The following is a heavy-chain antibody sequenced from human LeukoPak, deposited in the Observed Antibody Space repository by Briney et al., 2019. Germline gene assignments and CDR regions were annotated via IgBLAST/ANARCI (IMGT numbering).Heavy chain of an antibody. CDR2: ISGSGDST. CDR3: AKDPRSKNTAMVFDY. Sequence: GGSLRLSCAASGFTFSSYAMSWVRQAPGKGLEWVSTISGSGDSTYYADSVKGRFTISRDNSKNTLYLQMNSLRAEDTAVYYCAKDPRSKNTAMVFDYWGQGTLVTVSS. J-gene: IGHJ4*02. CDR1: GFTFSSYA. V-gene: IGHV3-23*01. D-gene: IGHD5-18*01.